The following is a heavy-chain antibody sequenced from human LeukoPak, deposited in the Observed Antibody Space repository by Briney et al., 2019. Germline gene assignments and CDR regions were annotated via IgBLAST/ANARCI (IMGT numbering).Heavy chain of an antibody. CDR2: IGGSGART. J-gene: IGHJ3*02. V-gene: IGHV3-23*01. CDR1: GFTFRSCS. Sequence: PGGSLRLSCAASGFTFRSCSMIWVRQAPGKGLQWVSAIGGSGARTDYADSMKGRFTISRDNSKYTLFLQMNSLRAEDTAVYYCARDPNGDYIGAFDMWGPGTMVTVSS. CDR3: ARDPNGDYIGAFDM. D-gene: IGHD4-17*01.